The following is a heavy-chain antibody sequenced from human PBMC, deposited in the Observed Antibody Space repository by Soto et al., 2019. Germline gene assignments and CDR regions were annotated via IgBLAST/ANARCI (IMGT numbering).Heavy chain of an antibody. Sequence: SETLSLTCSVSGASIRSTSYYWGWIRQPPGKGLEWIGSIYYSGSTHYSPSLKSRLTISVDRSKNQFSLKLSSVTTADTAVYYCAGSGYYPNYFDYWGQGTLVTVSS. J-gene: IGHJ4*02. CDR1: GASIRSTSYY. CDR3: AGSGYYPNYFDY. D-gene: IGHD3-22*01. V-gene: IGHV4-39*07. CDR2: IYYSGST.